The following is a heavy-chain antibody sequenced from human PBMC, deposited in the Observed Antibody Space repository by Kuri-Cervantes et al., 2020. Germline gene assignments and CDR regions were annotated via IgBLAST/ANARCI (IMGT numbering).Heavy chain of an antibody. CDR3: ARSSSSWYYFDY. CDR1: GGSFSGYY. J-gene: IGHJ4*02. V-gene: IGHV4-34*01. D-gene: IGHD6-13*01. CDR2: IYYSGST. Sequence: GSLRLSCAAYGGSFSGYYWRWIRQPPGKGLEWIGSIYYSGSTYYNPSLKSRVTISVDTSKNQFSLKLSSVTAADTAVYCCARSSSSWYYFDYWGQGTLVTVSS.